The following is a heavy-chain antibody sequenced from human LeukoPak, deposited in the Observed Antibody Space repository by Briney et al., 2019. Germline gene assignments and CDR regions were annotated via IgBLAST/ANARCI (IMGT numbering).Heavy chain of an antibody. J-gene: IGHJ4*02. CDR1: GYTFTGYY. Sequence: AASVTVSCKASGYTFTGYYMHWVRQAPGQGLEWMGRINPNSGGTNYAQKFQGRVTMTRDTSISTAYMELSRLRSDDTAVYYCARIPDIVVVPAAIRFDYWGQGTLVTVSS. D-gene: IGHD2-2*02. CDR2: INPNSGGT. V-gene: IGHV1-2*06. CDR3: ARIPDIVVVPAAIRFDY.